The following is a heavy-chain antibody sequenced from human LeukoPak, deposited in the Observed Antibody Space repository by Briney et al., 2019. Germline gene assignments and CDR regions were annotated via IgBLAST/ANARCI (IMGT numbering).Heavy chain of an antibody. CDR2: INHSGST. CDR3: ATRYCSGGSCYSGWFDP. J-gene: IGHJ5*02. Sequence: SETLSLTCAVYGGTFSGYYWSWIRQPPGKGLEWIGEINHSGSTNYNPSLKSRVTISVDTSKNQFSLKLSSVTAADTAVYYCATRYCSGGSCYSGWFDPWGQGTLVTVSS. CDR1: GGTFSGYY. V-gene: IGHV4-34*08. D-gene: IGHD2-15*01.